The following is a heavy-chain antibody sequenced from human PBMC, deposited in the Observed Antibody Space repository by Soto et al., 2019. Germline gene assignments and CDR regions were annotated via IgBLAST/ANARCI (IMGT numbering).Heavy chain of an antibody. V-gene: IGHV3-33*01. CDR1: GFTFSSYG. CDR2: IWYDGSNK. CDR3: ARDRERKYFDY. J-gene: IGHJ4*02. Sequence: SLRLSCAASGFTFSSYGMHWVRQAPGKGLEWVAVIWYDGSNKYYADSVKGRFTISRDNSKNTLYLQMNSLRAEDTAVYYCARDRERKYFDYWGQGTLVTVSS.